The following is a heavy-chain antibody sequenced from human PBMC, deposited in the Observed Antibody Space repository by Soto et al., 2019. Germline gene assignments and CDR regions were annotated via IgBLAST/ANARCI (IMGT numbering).Heavy chain of an antibody. CDR2: INHSGST. CDR3: ARGLPALSVGPAATKYFDY. Sequence: PSETLSLTCAVYGGSFSGYYWSWIRQPPGKGLEWIGEINHSGSTNYNPSLKSRVTISVDTSKNQFSLKLSSVTAADTAVYYCARGLPALSVGPAATKYFDYWGQGTLVTVSS. D-gene: IGHD2-2*01. J-gene: IGHJ4*02. CDR1: GGSFSGYY. V-gene: IGHV4-34*01.